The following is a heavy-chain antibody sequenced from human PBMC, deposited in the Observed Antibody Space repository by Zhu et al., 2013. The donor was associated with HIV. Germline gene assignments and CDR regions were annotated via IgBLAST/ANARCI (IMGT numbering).Heavy chain of an antibody. CDR2: INPDSAAT. CDR3: GRVADYGSGSYFGH. Sequence: AELVQSGAEVRKPGASVKVSCKSSGYAFVGYYMHWVRQAPGQGFEWMGWINPDSAATHYARSFQGRVTMTRDTSSAYMELTRLKFDDTAVYYCGRVADYGSGSYFGHWGPGTLVTVSS. V-gene: IGHV1-2*02. J-gene: IGHJ4*02. CDR1: GYAFVGYY. D-gene: IGHD3-10*01.